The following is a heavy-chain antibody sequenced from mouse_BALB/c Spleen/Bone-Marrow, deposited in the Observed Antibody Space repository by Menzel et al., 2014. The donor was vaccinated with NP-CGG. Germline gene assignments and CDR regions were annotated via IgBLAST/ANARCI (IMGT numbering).Heavy chain of an antibody. V-gene: IGHV14-3*02. CDR1: GFNIKDTY. D-gene: IGHD4-1*01. J-gene: IGHJ4*01. CDR3: ARWEYYAMDY. CDR2: IDPASGNT. Sequence: VQLQQSGAELAKPGASVKLSCTASGFNIKDTYMHWVKQRPEQGLEWIGRIDPASGNTKYDPKFQGKATITADTSSNTAYLQLSSLTSEDTAVYYCARWEYYAMDYWGQGTSVTVSS.